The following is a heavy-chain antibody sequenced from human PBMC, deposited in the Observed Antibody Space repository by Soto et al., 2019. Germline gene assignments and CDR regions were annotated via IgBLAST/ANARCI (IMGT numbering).Heavy chain of an antibody. J-gene: IGHJ6*03. CDR1: GFTFSSYA. Sequence: GGSLRLSCAASGFTFSSYAMHWVRQAPGKGLEWVAVISYDGSNKYYADSVKGRFTISRDNSKNTLYLQMNSLRAEDTAVYYCARIPSLGFGELRYYYYYMDVWGKGTTVTVSS. CDR3: ARIPSLGFGELRYYYYYMDV. D-gene: IGHD3-10*01. V-gene: IGHV3-30-3*01. CDR2: ISYDGSNK.